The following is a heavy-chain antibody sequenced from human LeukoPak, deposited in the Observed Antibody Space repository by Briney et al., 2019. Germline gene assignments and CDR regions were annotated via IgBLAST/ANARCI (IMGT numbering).Heavy chain of an antibody. V-gene: IGHV4-59*01. CDR1: GVSISSYY. D-gene: IGHD6-13*01. CDR3: ARGVYIAAAQYGY. Sequence: PSETLSLTCTVSGVSISSYYWSWLRQPPGKGLEWIGYIYYSGTTNYNPALKSRVTISVDTSKNQFSLKLSSVTAADTAVYYCARGVYIAAAQYGYWGQGNLVTVSS. CDR2: IYYSGTT. J-gene: IGHJ4*02.